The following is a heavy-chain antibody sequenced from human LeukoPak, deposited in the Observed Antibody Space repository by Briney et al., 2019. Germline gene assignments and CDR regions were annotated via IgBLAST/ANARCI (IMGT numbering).Heavy chain of an antibody. CDR2: INHSGST. D-gene: IGHD6-13*01. Sequence: SETLSLTCAVYGGSFSGYYWSWIRQPPGKGLEWIGEINHSGSTNYNPSLKSRVTISVDTSKNQFSLELSSVTAADTAVYYCATRSSSWSPFDYWGQGTLVTVSS. J-gene: IGHJ4*02. CDR3: ATRSSSWSPFDY. V-gene: IGHV4-34*01. CDR1: GGSFSGYY.